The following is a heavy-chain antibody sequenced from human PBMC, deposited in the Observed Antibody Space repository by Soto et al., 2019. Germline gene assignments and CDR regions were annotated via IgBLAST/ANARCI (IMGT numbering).Heavy chain of an antibody. CDR1: GGTFSGYY. CDR2: INHSGST. V-gene: IGHV4-34*01. J-gene: IGHJ3*02. CDR3: ARGPLLLRYFDWLLCPAAFDI. D-gene: IGHD3-9*01. Sequence: SETLSLTCAVCGGTFSGYYWSWIRQPPGKGLEWIGEINHSGSTNYNPSLKSRVTISVDTSKNQFSLKLSSVTAADTAVYYCARGPLLLRYFDWLLCPAAFDIWGQGTMVTVSS.